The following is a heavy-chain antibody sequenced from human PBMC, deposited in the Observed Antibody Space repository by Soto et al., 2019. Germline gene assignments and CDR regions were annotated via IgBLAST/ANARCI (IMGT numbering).Heavy chain of an antibody. CDR1: GYSFTSYW. CDR2: IYPGDSDT. CDR3: ARRGRIWFGELSNYYYGMDV. D-gene: IGHD3-10*01. J-gene: IGHJ6*02. V-gene: IGHV5-51*01. Sequence: GESLKISCKGSGYSFTSYWIGWVRQMPGKGLEWMGIIYPGDSDTRYSPSFQGQVTISADKSISTAYLQWSSLKASDTAMYYCARRGRIWFGELSNYYYGMDVWGQGTTVTVSS.